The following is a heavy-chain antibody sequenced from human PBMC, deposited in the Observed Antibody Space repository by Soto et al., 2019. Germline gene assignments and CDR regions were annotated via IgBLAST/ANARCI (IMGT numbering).Heavy chain of an antibody. V-gene: IGHV1-3*01. J-gene: IGHJ2*01. CDR1: GYTFTSYA. CDR3: ARGASSVTTFYFDL. CDR2: INPGNGNT. Sequence: QVQVVQSGAEVKKPGASVKVSCKASGYTFTSYAMHWVRQAPGQSLQWMGWINPGNGNTRYSQKFQGRVTITRDTYASTAYMELGSLRSEDTAVYYCARGASSVTTFYFDLWGRGTLVTVSS. D-gene: IGHD4-17*01.